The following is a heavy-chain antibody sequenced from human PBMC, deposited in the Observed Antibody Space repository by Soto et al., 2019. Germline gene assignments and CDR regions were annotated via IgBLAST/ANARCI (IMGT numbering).Heavy chain of an antibody. CDR3: AKGVLANNWNEVVY. J-gene: IGHJ4*02. Sequence: GGSLRLSCAASGFTFSSYGMHWVRQAPGKGLEWVAVISYDGSNKYYADSVKGRFTISRDNSKNTLYLQMNSLRAEDTAVYYCAKGVLANNWNEVVYWGRGTLVTVSS. CDR1: GFTFSSYG. D-gene: IGHD1-20*01. V-gene: IGHV3-30*18. CDR2: ISYDGSNK.